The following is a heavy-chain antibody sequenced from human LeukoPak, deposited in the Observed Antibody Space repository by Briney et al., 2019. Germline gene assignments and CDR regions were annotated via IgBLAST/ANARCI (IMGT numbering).Heavy chain of an antibody. Sequence: ASVKVSCKASGGTFSTYAINWVRQAPGQGLEWMGWISAYNGNTNYAQKLQGRVTMTTDTSTSTAYMELRSLRSDDTAVYYCARQLTTATILTPFDYWGQGTLVTVSS. V-gene: IGHV1-18*01. CDR2: ISAYNGNT. D-gene: IGHD4-11*01. J-gene: IGHJ4*02. CDR1: GGTFSTYA. CDR3: ARQLTTATILTPFDY.